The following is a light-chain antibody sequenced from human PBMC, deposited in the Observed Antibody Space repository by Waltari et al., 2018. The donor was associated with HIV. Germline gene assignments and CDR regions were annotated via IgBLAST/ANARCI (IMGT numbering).Light chain of an antibody. CDR2: SNN. J-gene: IGLJ1*01. CDR3: AAWDDSLNGYV. Sequence: QSVLTQPPSASGTPGQRVTISCSGSSPNIGSNTVNWYQQLPGTAPKLPIYSNNQRPAVVPDRFSGSKSGTSASPAISGLQSEDEAAYYCAAWDDSLNGYVFGTGTKVTVL. CDR1: SPNIGSNT. V-gene: IGLV1-44*01.